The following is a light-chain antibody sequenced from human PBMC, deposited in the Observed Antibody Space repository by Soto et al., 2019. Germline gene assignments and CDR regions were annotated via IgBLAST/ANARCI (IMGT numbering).Light chain of an antibody. J-gene: IGKJ1*01. CDR3: QQYETFSGT. CDR2: DAS. CDR1: QSVSGW. V-gene: IGKV1-5*01. Sequence: DIQMSDSPSTLSASVVYTVTVTCLASQSVSGWLAWYHQKPGEAPKLLIYDASALSRGVPSRFSGSGSGTKITLTIASLQPDDFATYYCQQYETFSGTFGPGTKVDI.